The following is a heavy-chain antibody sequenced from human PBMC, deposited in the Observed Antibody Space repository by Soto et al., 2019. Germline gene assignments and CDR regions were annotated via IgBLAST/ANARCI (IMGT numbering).Heavy chain of an antibody. CDR2: IHYSGGT. CDR1: GGSMSSHY. CDR3: ARIPNISSWPFDY. Sequence: PSETLSLTCIVSGGSMSSHYWTWIRQAPGKGLEWIGYIHYSGGTNYNPSLKSRVTISVDTSKNQFSLKLTFVTAADTAVYYCARIPNISSWPFDYWGRGTLVTVSS. D-gene: IGHD6-13*01. J-gene: IGHJ4*02. V-gene: IGHV4-59*11.